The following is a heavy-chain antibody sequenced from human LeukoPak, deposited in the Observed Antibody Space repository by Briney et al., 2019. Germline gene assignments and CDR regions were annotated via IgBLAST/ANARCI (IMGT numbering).Heavy chain of an antibody. D-gene: IGHD3-10*01. CDR3: ARDGYYYGPVDV. CDR1: GGSVSSGSYY. J-gene: IGHJ6*04. CDR2: IYYSGST. V-gene: IGHV4-61*01. Sequence: SGTLSLTCAVSGGSVSSGSYYWSWIRQPPGKGLEWIGYIYYSGSTNYNPPLKSRVTISVDTSKNQFSLKLSSVTAADTAVYYCARDGYYYGPVDVWGKGTTVTVSS.